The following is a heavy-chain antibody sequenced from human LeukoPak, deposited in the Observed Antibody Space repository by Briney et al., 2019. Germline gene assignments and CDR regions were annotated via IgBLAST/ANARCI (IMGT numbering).Heavy chain of an antibody. Sequence: SSVKVSCKASGYTFTSYYMHWVRQAPGQGLEGMGIINPSGGSTSNAQKSQGRVTMTMEKSTSTAYMGLSSLRSEDTAVYYCARAKQHMVRGDRYYYYYMDVWGKGTTVTVSS. J-gene: IGHJ6*03. CDR2: INPSGGST. CDR1: GYTFTSYY. D-gene: IGHD3-10*01. CDR3: ARAKQHMVRGDRYYYYYMDV. V-gene: IGHV1-46*01.